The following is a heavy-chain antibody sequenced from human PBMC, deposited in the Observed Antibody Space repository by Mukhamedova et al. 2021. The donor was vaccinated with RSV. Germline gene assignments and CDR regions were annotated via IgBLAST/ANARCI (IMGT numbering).Heavy chain of an antibody. D-gene: IGHD1-26*01. V-gene: IGHV3-74*01. Sequence: YWMHWVRQSPGKGLMWVSRIASDGGSTVYADSVKGRFTISRDNTQSTLFLQMDSLRAEDTAIYYCARDWEGIDSWGQGILVIDSS. CDR2: IASDGGST. J-gene: IGHJ4*02. CDR3: ARDWEGIDS. CDR1: YW.